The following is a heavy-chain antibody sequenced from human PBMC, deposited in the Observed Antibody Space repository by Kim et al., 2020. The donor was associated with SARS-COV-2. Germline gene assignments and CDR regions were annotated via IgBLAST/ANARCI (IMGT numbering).Heavy chain of an antibody. CDR3: TTDTITIFGVGLYYYYAMDV. Sequence: GGSLRLSCAASGFTFSNAWMSWVRQAPGKGLEWVGRIKSKTDGGTTDYAAPVKGRFTISRDDSKNTLYLQMNSLKTEDTAVYYCTTDTITIFGVGLYYYYAMDVWGQGTTVTVSS. D-gene: IGHD3-3*01. J-gene: IGHJ6*02. V-gene: IGHV3-15*01. CDR1: GFTFSNAW. CDR2: IKSKTDGGTT.